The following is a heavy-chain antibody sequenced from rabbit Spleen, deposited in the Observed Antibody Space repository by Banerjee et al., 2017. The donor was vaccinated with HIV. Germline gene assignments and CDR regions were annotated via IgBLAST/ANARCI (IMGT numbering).Heavy chain of an antibody. V-gene: IGHV1S40*01. CDR2: IGTTSGTT. J-gene: IGHJ4*01. Sequence: QSLEESGGDLVKPGASLTLTCTASGVSFSSRHYMCWVRQAPGKGLEWIGCIGTTSGTTWYASWAKGRFTISKTSSTTVTLQMTSLTAADTATYFCARGDNKVYRGSNLWGQGTLVTVS. CDR3: ARGDNKVYRGSNL. D-gene: IGHD7-1*01. CDR1: GVSFSSRHY.